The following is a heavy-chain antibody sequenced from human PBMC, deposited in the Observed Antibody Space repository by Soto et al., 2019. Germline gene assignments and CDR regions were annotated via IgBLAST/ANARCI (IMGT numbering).Heavy chain of an antibody. CDR1: GFTFSSYG. V-gene: IGHV3-33*01. CDR3: ARDGGYCISTSCPQGGGMDV. CDR2: IWYDGSKK. D-gene: IGHD2-2*01. Sequence: QVQLVESGGGVVQPGRSLRLSCAASGFTFSSYGMHWVRQAPGKGLEWVAVIWYDGSKKYYADSVKGRFTISRDNSKNTLYLQMNSLRAEDTAVYYCARDGGYCISTSCPQGGGMDVWGQGTMVTVSS. J-gene: IGHJ6*02.